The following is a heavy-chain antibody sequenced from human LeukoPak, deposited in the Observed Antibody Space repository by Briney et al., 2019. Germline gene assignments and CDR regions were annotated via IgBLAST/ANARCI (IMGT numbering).Heavy chain of an antibody. J-gene: IGHJ4*02. D-gene: IGHD6-19*01. V-gene: IGHV4-39*07. CDR3: ARGRAVAGTSYYFDY. CDR1: SGSISSSNYY. Sequence: SETLSLTCTVSSGSISSSNYYWGWIRQPPGKGLEWIGSIYYSGSTYYNPSLKSRVTISVDTSKNQFSLKLSSVTAADTAVYYCARGRAVAGTSYYFDYWGQGTLVTVSS. CDR2: IYYSGST.